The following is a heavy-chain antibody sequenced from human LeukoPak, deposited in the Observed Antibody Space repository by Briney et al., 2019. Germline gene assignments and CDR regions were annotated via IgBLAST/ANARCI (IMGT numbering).Heavy chain of an antibody. CDR3: ARDKRHSYGRYFDP. CDR1: GGSISTYH. CDR2: MQSSGIS. V-gene: IGHV4-59*01. J-gene: IGHJ4*02. Sequence: SETLSLTCSVSGGSISTYHWNWIRKPPGKGLEWIGYMQSSGISKYNPSLKSRVNIFVDTSKNQFVLNLRSVTAADTAVYYCARDKRHSYGRYFDPWGQGMLVAVSS. D-gene: IGHD5-18*01.